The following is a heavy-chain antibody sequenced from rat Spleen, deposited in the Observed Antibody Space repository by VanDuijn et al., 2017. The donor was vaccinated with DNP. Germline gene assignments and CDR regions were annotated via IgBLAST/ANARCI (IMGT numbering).Heavy chain of an antibody. D-gene: IGHD1-5*01. V-gene: IGHV3-1*01. CDR3: ARWNIGTSTLDY. CDR2: INYSGIT. CDR1: GYSITSNY. Sequence: DVQLQESGPGLVKPSQSLSLTCSVTGYSITSNYWGWIRKFPGSKMEWIGHINYSGITTYNPSLKSRISITRDISKNQLFLQVNSVTTEDTATYYCARWNIGTSTLDYWGQGVMVTVSS. J-gene: IGHJ2*01.